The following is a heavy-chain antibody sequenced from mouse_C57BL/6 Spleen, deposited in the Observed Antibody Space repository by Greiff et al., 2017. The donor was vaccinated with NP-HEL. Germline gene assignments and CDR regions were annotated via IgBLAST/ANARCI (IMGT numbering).Heavy chain of an antibody. J-gene: IGHJ2*01. V-gene: IGHV1-69*01. D-gene: IGHD3-2*02. Sequence: QVQLQQPGAELVMPGASVKLSCKASGYTFTSYWMHWVKQRPGQGLEWIGEIDPSDSYTNYNQKFKGKSTLTVDKSSSTAYMQLSSLTSEDSAVYYCAAQTTLYYFDYWGQGTTLTVSS. CDR2: IDPSDSYT. CDR1: GYTFTSYW. CDR3: AAQTTLYYFDY.